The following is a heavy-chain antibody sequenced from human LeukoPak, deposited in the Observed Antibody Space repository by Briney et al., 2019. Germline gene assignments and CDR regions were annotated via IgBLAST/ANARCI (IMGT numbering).Heavy chain of an antibody. CDR1: GGSISSSY. V-gene: IGHV4-59*01. J-gene: IGHJ1*01. CDR2: IYYSGST. CDR3: ASGYGYFHH. D-gene: IGHD3-22*01. Sequence: SETLSLTCTVSGGSISSSYWSWIRQPPGKGLEWIGYIYYSGSTNYSPSLKSRVTISVGTSKNQFSLKPSSVTAADTAVYYCASGYGYFHHWGQGTLVTVSS.